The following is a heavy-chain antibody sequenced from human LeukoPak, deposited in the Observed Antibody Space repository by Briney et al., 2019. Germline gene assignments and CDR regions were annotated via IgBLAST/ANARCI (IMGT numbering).Heavy chain of an antibody. CDR2: IYTSGST. CDR1: GNSISSGDNY. CDR3: ARASYSYDINGWVPFDY. V-gene: IGHV4-61*02. D-gene: IGHD3-22*01. Sequence: SETLSLTCAVSGNSISSGDNYWSWIRQPAGKGLEWIGRIYTSGSTNYNPSLKSRVTISGDTSKNQFSLRLSSVTAADTAVYYCARASYSYDINGWVPFDYWGQGTLVTVSS. J-gene: IGHJ4*02.